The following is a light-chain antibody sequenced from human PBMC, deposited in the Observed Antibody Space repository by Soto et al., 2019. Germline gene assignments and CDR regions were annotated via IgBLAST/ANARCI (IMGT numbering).Light chain of an antibody. CDR1: SSDVDDYNY. CDR2: EVS. J-gene: IGLJ2*01. V-gene: IGLV2-14*01. Sequence: QSVLTQPASVSGSPGQSITISCSGTSSDVDDYNYVSWYQQHPGKAPKLLIYEVSYRPLGVSYRFSGSKSDNTASLTISGLQAEDEADYYCSSYTTRTSVIFGGGTKLTVL. CDR3: SSYTTRTSVI.